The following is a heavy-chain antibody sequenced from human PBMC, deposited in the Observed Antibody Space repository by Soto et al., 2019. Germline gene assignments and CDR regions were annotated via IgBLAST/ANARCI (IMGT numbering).Heavy chain of an antibody. Sequence: QVQVVQSGDEVKETGASVRVSCKTSGYSFTAYGISWVRQAPGQGLEWMGWISCYNGKTKYAQKVQDRNTMTTETSTSKAYMEVRSLRSDDTAIYYCARDAPPPELRFLEWHNYDYNGMDVWGQGTTVTVSS. V-gene: IGHV1-18*01. CDR1: GYSFTAYG. CDR3: ARDAPPPELRFLEWHNYDYNGMDV. CDR2: ISCYNGKT. D-gene: IGHD3-3*01. J-gene: IGHJ6*02.